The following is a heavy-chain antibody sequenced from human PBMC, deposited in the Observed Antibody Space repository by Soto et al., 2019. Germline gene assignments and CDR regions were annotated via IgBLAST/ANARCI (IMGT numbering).Heavy chain of an antibody. J-gene: IGHJ6*02. D-gene: IGHD6-13*01. CDR1: GYSFTSYW. CDR2: IYPGDSDT. V-gene: IGHV5-51*01. Sequence: GESLKISCKGSGYSFTSYWIAWVRQMPGEGLEWMGIIYPGDSDTRYSPSFQGQVTISADKSISTAYLQWSSLKASDTAMYYCARTSAAGKYYYGMDVWGQGTTVTVSS. CDR3: ARTSAAGKYYYGMDV.